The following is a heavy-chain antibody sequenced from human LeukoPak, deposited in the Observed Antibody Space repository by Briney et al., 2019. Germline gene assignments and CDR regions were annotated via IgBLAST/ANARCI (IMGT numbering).Heavy chain of an antibody. V-gene: IGHV4-4*02. J-gene: IGHJ4*02. D-gene: IGHD5-12*01. CDR3: ARADIVATTLDY. Sequence: SGTLSLTCAVSGGSISSSNWWSWVRQPPGKGLEWIGEIYHSGSTNYNPSLKSRVTISVDKSKNQFSLRPSSVTAADTAVYYCARADIVATTLDYWGQGTLVTVSS. CDR2: IYHSGST. CDR1: GGSISSSNW.